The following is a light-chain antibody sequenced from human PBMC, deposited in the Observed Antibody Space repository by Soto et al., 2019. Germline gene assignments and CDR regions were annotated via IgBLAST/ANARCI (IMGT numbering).Light chain of an antibody. J-gene: IGKJ5*01. V-gene: IGKV1-5*03. CDR1: QSISFW. CDR2: KAS. CDR3: LQYNSYPST. Sequence: DIQMTQSPSTLSASVGDRVIITCRASQSISFWLAWYQQKPGTAPNLLIYKASTLESGVPSRFSGSGSGTEFTLTISSLQPEDFATYYCLQYNSYPSTFGQGTRLEIK.